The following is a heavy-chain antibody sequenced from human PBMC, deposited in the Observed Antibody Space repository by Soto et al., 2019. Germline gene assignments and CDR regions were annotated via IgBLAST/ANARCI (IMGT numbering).Heavy chain of an antibody. D-gene: IGHD6-6*01. CDR2: IYYSGST. CDR1: GGSISISSYY. Sequence: PSDTLSLTCTVSGGSISISSYYWGWILHPPGKGLEWIGSIYYSGSTYYNPSLKSRVTISVDTSKNQFSLKLSSVTAADTAVYYCARRPRGVTYSSSNWFDPWGQGTLVTVSS. CDR3: ARRPRGVTYSSSNWFDP. J-gene: IGHJ5*02. V-gene: IGHV4-39*01.